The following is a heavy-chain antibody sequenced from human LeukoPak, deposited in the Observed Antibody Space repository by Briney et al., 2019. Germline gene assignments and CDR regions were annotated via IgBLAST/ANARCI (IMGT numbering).Heavy chain of an antibody. V-gene: IGHV4-59*01. CDR3: ARGGYYYGSGSYSGFGY. D-gene: IGHD3-10*01. CDR1: GGSISSYY. J-gene: IGHJ4*02. CDR2: IYYSGST. Sequence: PSETLSLTCTVSGGSISSYYWSWIRQPPGKGLEWLRDIYYSGSTNYNPSLKSRVTISVDTSKNQFSLKLSSVTAADTAVYYCARGGYYYGSGSYSGFGYWGQGTLVTVSS.